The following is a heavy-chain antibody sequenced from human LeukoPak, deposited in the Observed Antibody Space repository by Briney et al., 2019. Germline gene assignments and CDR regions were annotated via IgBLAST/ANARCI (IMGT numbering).Heavy chain of an antibody. J-gene: IGHJ4*02. CDR1: GFTFSSYA. V-gene: IGHV3-23*01. CDR2: VSVSGDNT. CDR3: ANGYSYYNY. Sequence: PGGSLRLSCAASGFTFSSYAMNWVRQAPGKGLEWVSAVSVSGDNTYYADSVKGRFTISRDNSKNTLYLQMNSLRAEDTAVYYCANGYSYYNYWGQGTLVTVSS. D-gene: IGHD4-11*01.